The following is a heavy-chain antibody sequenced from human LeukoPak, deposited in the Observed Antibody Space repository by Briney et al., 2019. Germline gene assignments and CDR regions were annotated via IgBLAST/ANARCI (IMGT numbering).Heavy chain of an antibody. D-gene: IGHD3-10*01. CDR2: ISSSSSYI. CDR3: ARGSMVRGVIIVFDY. CDR1: GFTFSSYS. J-gene: IGHJ4*02. Sequence: GGSLRLSCAASGFTFSSYSMNWVRQAPGKGLEWVSSISSSSSYIYYAGSVKGRFTISRDNAKNSLYLQMNSLRAEDTAVYYCARGSMVRGVIIVFDYWGQGTLVTVSS. V-gene: IGHV3-21*01.